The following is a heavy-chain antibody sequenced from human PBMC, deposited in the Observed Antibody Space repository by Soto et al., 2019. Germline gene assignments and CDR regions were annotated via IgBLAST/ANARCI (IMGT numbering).Heavy chain of an antibody. CDR1: GGTFSTYT. CDR3: AADPEWELLDYFDY. CDR2: IIPLFGTT. D-gene: IGHD1-26*01. J-gene: IGHJ4*02. Sequence: SVKVSCKTSGGTFSTYTIYWVRQAPGQGLEWMGRIIPLFGTTRYAQNFQDRVTVTAEESTSTTYMELSSLRSEDTAVYYCAADPEWELLDYFDYWGQGTLVTVSS. V-gene: IGHV1-69*13.